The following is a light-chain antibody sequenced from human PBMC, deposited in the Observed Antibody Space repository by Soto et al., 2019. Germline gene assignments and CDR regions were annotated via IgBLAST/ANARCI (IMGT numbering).Light chain of an antibody. CDR1: QTVSSN. Sequence: EIVMTQSPATLSVSPGERATLSCRASQTVSSNLAWYLQNPGQAPRLLIYAASTRATGIPARFSGSGSGTEFTLTISSLQSEDFAVYYCQQYNKWPLTFGGGTKVEIK. J-gene: IGKJ4*01. V-gene: IGKV3-15*01. CDR2: AAS. CDR3: QQYNKWPLT.